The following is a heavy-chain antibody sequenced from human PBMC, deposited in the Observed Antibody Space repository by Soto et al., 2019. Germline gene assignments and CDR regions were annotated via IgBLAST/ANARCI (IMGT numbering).Heavy chain of an antibody. CDR2: IYYSGST. CDR1: GGSISSGGYY. J-gene: IGHJ4*02. V-gene: IGHV4-31*03. D-gene: IGHD6-13*01. CDR3: AREVAGSSSSWYSLYYFDY. Sequence: PSETLSLTCTVSGGSISSGGYYWSWIRQHPGKGLEWIGYIYYSGSTYYNPSLKSRVTISVDTSKNQFSLKLSSVTAADTAVYYCAREVAGSSSSWYSLYYFDYWGQGTLVTVSS.